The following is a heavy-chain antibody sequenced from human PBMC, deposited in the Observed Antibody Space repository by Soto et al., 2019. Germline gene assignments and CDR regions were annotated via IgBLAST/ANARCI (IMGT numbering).Heavy chain of an antibody. J-gene: IGHJ4*02. D-gene: IGHD3-22*01. Sequence: PGGSLRLSCAASGFTFSSYAMSWVRQAPGKGLEGVSVISGSGGSTYYADSVKGRFTISRDNSKNTLYLQMNSLRAEDTAVYYCAKDARGYYDSSRSDYWGQGTLVTVSS. CDR1: GFTFSSYA. V-gene: IGHV3-23*01. CDR2: ISGSGGST. CDR3: AKDARGYYDSSRSDY.